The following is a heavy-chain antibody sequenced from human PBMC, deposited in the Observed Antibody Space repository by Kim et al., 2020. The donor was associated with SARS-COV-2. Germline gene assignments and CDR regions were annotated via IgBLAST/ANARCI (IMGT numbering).Heavy chain of an antibody. J-gene: IGHJ4*02. Sequence: GGSLRLFCAASGFTFSSYSMNWVRQAPGKGLECVSSISSSSSYIYYADSVKGRFTISRDNAKNSLYLQMNSLRAEDTAVYYCARDARPGQWFQKGDFDYWGQGTLVTVSS. CDR3: ARDARPGQWFQKGDFDY. CDR1: GFTFSSYS. CDR2: ISSSSSYI. V-gene: IGHV3-21*04. D-gene: IGHD3-22*01.